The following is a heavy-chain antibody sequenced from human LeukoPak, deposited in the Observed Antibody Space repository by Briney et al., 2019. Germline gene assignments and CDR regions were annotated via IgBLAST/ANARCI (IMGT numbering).Heavy chain of an antibody. CDR3: ARDTGRGNYALTY. J-gene: IGHJ4*02. Sequence: GASVKVSCKASGGTFSSYAISWVRQAPGQGLEWMGGIIPIFGTANYAQKFQGRVTITADESTSTAYMELSSLRSEDTAVYYCARDTGRGNYALTYWGQGTLVTVSS. D-gene: IGHD3-10*01. CDR1: GGTFSSYA. V-gene: IGHV1-69*13. CDR2: IIPIFGTA.